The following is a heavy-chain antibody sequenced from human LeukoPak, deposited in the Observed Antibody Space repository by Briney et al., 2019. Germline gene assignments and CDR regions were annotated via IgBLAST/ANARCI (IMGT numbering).Heavy chain of an antibody. CDR1: GFTFSSYG. CDR2: ISYDGSNK. CDR3: AKAAVAGTQAVWYAFDI. V-gene: IGHV3-30*18. J-gene: IGHJ3*02. Sequence: GGSLRLSCAASGFTFSSYGMHWVRQAPGKGLEWVAVISYDGSNKYYADSVKGRFTISRDNSKNTLYLQMNSLRAEDTAVYYCAKAAVAGTQAVWYAFDIWGQGTMVTVSS. D-gene: IGHD6-19*01.